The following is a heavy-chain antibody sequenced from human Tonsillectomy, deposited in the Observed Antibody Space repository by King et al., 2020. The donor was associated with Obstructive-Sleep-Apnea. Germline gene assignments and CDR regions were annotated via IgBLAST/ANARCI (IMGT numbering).Heavy chain of an antibody. CDR3: ARDRPPAFGSGSKNWFDP. CDR1: GYTFTDYY. V-gene: IGHV1-2*02. J-gene: IGHJ5*02. Sequence: QLVQSGAEVKKPGASVKVSCKASGYTFTDYYMHWVRQAPGQGLEWMGWINPNSGGTNYAQRFQGRVTMTRDTSINTAYMELGRLTSDDTAVYYCARDRPPAFGSGSKNWFDPWGQGTLVTVSS. D-gene: IGHD3-10*01. CDR2: INPNSGGT.